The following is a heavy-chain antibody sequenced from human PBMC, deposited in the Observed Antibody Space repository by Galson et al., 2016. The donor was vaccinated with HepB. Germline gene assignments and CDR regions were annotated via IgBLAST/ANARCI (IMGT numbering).Heavy chain of an antibody. CDR2: IIPIFGTS. CDR1: GGTLRSSA. Sequence: SVKVSCKASGGTLRSSAILWVRQAPGQGLEWMVGIIPIFGTSNSAQKFQGRVTITADESTSTTYMELSSLRSEDTAVYYCATDDTVTLRWGQGTLVTVSS. D-gene: IGHD4-11*01. CDR3: ATDDTVTLR. J-gene: IGHJ4*02. V-gene: IGHV1-69*13.